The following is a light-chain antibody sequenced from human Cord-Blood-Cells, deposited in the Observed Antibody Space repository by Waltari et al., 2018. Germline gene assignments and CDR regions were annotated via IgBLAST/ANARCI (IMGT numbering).Light chain of an antibody. Sequence: VLTQSPATLSLSPGERAPLSCRASQSVSSYLAWYQQKPGQAPRLLIYDASNRATGIPARFSGSGSGTDFTLTISSLEPEDFAVYYCQQRSNWPFGGGTKVEIK. CDR3: QQRSNWP. CDR2: DAS. J-gene: IGKJ4*01. V-gene: IGKV3-11*01. CDR1: QSVSSY.